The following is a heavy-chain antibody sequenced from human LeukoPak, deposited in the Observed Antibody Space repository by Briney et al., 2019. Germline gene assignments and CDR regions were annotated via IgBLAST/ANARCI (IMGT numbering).Heavy chain of an antibody. V-gene: IGHV1-2*02. J-gene: IGHJ5*02. CDR3: ARDRPLYYYDNHLSVGFDP. Sequence: AASVKVSCKASGYTFTSYDINWVRQATGQGLEWMGWINPNSGGTNYAQKFQGRVTMTRDTSISTAYMELSRLRSDDTAVYYCARDRPLYYYDNHLSVGFDPWGQGTLVTVSS. D-gene: IGHD3-22*01. CDR2: INPNSGGT. CDR1: GYTFTSYD.